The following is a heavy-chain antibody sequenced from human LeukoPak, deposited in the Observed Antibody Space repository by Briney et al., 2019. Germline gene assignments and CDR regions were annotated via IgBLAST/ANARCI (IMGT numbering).Heavy chain of an antibody. CDR2: IYYSGST. V-gene: IGHV4-39*01. Sequence: SSETLSLTCTVSGGYISSGSTHYWGWIRQPPGKGLEWIGSIYYSGSTYYNPSLKSRVTISVDTSKNQFSLKVTSVSAADTAVYYCARSLKISSGWFHNFDYWGQGTLVTVSS. CDR3: ARSLKISSGWFHNFDY. D-gene: IGHD6-19*01. J-gene: IGHJ4*02. CDR1: GGYISSGSTHY.